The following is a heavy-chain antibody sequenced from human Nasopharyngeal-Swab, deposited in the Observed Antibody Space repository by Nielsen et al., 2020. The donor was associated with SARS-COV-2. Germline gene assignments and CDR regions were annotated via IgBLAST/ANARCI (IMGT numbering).Heavy chain of an antibody. CDR3: AKDFWGYSGYDWVY. Sequence: GESLKISCAASGFTFSSYGMHWVRQAPGKGLEWVAVISYDGSNKYYADSVKGRFTISRDNSKNTLYPQMNSLRAEDTAVYYCAKDFWGYSGYDWVYWGQGTLVTVSS. V-gene: IGHV3-30*18. CDR2: ISYDGSNK. J-gene: IGHJ4*02. D-gene: IGHD5-12*01. CDR1: GFTFSSYG.